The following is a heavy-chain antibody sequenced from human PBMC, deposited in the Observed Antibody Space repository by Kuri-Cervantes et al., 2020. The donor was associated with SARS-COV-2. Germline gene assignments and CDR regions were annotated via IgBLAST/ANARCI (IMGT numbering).Heavy chain of an antibody. V-gene: IGHV3-23*01. CDR3: AKAGDIVVVPAAYLDY. CDR2: ISGSGVST. Sequence: LTSAASGFTFSSVAMSWVRHSPGKGLEWVSAISGSGVSTYYADSVKGRFTISRYNSKNTLYLQMNSLRAEDTAVYYCAKAGDIVVVPAAYLDYWGQGTLVTVSS. D-gene: IGHD2-2*01. J-gene: IGHJ4*02. CDR1: GFTFSSVA.